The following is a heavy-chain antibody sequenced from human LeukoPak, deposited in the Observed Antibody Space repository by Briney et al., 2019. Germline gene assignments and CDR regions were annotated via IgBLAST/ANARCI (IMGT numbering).Heavy chain of an antibody. CDR2: ISSSSSTK. CDR1: GITCSSHS. J-gene: IGHJ6*02. V-gene: IGHV3-48*02. CDR3: AIGPHGIAV. Sequence: GGPLRLSCAASGITCSSHSMNWVRQAPGEGLEWGSYISSSSSTKYYADSVKGRFTISRDNAKNSLYLQMNILRDEDTAVYYCAIGPHGIAVWGHGTPVTVSS.